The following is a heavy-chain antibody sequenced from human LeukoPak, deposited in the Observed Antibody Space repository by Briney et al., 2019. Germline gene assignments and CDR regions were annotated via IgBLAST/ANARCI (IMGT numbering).Heavy chain of an antibody. CDR3: ARGYSSGWVFDY. D-gene: IGHD6-19*01. V-gene: IGHV4-59*01. CDR1: SGSISSYY. J-gene: IGHJ4*02. Sequence: SETLSLTCTVSSGSISSYYWSWIRQPPGKGLEWIGYIYYSGSTNYNPSLKSRVTISVDTSKNQFSLKLSSVTAADTAVYYCARGYSSGWVFDYWGQGTLVTVSS. CDR2: IYYSGST.